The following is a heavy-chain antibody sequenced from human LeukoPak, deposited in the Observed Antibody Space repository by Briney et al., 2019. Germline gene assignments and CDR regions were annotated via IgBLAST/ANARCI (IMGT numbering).Heavy chain of an antibody. J-gene: IGHJ4*02. Sequence: GASVKVSCKASGYTFTRYGITWVRQAPGRGLEWMGWISTVNGDTNYAQNLQGRATMTTDTSTTTAYMELKSLRSDDTAVYYCARGIAPDQYWGQGTLVTVSS. CDR2: ISTVNGDT. CDR3: ARGIAPDQY. V-gene: IGHV1-18*04. D-gene: IGHD1-14*01. CDR1: GYTFTRYG.